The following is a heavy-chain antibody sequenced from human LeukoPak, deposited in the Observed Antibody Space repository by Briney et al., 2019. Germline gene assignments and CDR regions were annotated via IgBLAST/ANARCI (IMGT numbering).Heavy chain of an antibody. D-gene: IGHD6-19*01. J-gene: IGHJ4*02. CDR3: ASSNGWYLDY. CDR1: GFIFRSYI. CDR2: ITSDGNDK. Sequence: GGSLRLSCAASGFIFRSYIMHWVRRAPGKGLEWVAVITSDGNDKYYADAVKGRFTISRDNSKNTLYLQMNSLRAEDTAVYYCASSNGWYLDYWGQGTLVTVSS. V-gene: IGHV3-30-3*01.